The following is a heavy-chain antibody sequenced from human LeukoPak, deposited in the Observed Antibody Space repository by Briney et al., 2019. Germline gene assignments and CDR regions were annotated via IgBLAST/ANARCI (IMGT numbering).Heavy chain of an antibody. V-gene: IGHV1-2*02. CDR3: AREGAPQLSSYFDH. CDR1: GYTFTTYY. Sequence: ASVKVSCKASGYTFTTYYIHWVRQAPGQGLEWMGWINPNTGGTNFAQRFQGRVTMTRDTSINTAYMELSSLRSDDTAMYYCAREGAPQLSSYFDHWGQGTLVTVSS. J-gene: IGHJ4*02. CDR2: INPNTGGT. D-gene: IGHD1-1*01.